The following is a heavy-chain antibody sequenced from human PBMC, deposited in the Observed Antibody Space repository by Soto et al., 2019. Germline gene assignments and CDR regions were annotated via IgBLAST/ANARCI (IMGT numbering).Heavy chain of an antibody. CDR3: ARISPPYRWEHDDYFDY. V-gene: IGHV1-69*13. Sequence: SVKVSCKASGGTFSSYAISWVRQAPGQGLEWMGGIIPIFGTANYAQKFQGRVTITADESTSTAYMELSSLRSEDTAVYYCARISPPYRWEHDDYFDYWGQGTLVTVSS. J-gene: IGHJ4*02. D-gene: IGHD1-26*01. CDR2: IIPIFGTA. CDR1: GGTFSSYA.